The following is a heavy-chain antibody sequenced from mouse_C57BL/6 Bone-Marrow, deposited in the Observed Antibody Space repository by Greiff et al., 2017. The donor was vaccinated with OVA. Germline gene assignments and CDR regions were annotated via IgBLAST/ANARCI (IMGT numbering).Heavy chain of an antibody. Sequence: EVQVVESGGGLVQPGGSLKLSCAASGFTFSDYGMAWVRQAPRKGPEWVAFISNLAYSIYYADTVTGRFTISRENAKNTLYLEMSSLRSEDTAMYYCARHEENAMDYWGQGTSVTVSS. CDR3: ARHEENAMDY. CDR2: ISNLAYSI. CDR1: GFTFSDYG. J-gene: IGHJ4*01. V-gene: IGHV5-15*01.